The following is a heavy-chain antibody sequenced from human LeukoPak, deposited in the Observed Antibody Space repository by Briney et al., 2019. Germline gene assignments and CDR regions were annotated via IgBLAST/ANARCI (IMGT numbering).Heavy chain of an antibody. D-gene: IGHD6-19*01. Sequence: PSETLSLTCAVYGGSFSGYYWSWIRQPPGKGLEWIGEINHSGSTNYNPSLKSRVTISVDTSKNQFSLKLSSVTAADTAVYYCARVRQWRLDYWGQGTLVTVSS. CDR3: ARVRQWRLDY. CDR2: INHSGST. CDR1: GGSFSGYY. J-gene: IGHJ4*02. V-gene: IGHV4-34*01.